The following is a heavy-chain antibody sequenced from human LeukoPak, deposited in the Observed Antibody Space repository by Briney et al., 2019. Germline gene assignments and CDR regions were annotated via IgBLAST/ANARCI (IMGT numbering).Heavy chain of an antibody. CDR1: GYTFTDYF. CDR2: IDPHSGGP. D-gene: IGHD3-16*01. CDR3: AGGGGVLPC. Sequence: ASVKVSCKASGYTFTDYFIHWVRQAPGQGLEWMGWIDPHSGGPNYAEKFQGRVTMTRDTSISTVYMEMSSLRSDDTAVYFWAGGGGVLPCWGQGTLVTVSS. V-gene: IGHV1-2*02. J-gene: IGHJ4*02.